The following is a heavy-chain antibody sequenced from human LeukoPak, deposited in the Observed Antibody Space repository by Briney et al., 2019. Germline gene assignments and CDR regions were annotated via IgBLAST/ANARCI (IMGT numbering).Heavy chain of an antibody. J-gene: IGHJ4*02. CDR3: ARGGYPSDRSGSSTAPPTPPFDY. D-gene: IGHD3-22*01. Sequence: PSETLSLTCTVSGRSISSYYWSWIRQPPGKGLEWIGYIYYSGSTNYNPSLKSRFTISVTTSKNQFSLKLSAVTAAGTAVYSCARGGYPSDRSGSSTAPPTPPFDYWGQGTLVAVSS. V-gene: IGHV4-59*01. CDR1: GRSISSYY. CDR2: IYYSGST.